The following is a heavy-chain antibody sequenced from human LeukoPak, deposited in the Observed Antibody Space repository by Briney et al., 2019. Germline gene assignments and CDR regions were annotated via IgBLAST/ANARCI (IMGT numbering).Heavy chain of an antibody. J-gene: IGHJ4*02. CDR1: GYTFTGYY. CDR3: ARTVTTPYYFDY. D-gene: IGHD4-17*01. V-gene: IGHV1-2*02. Sequence: ASVKVSCKASGYTFTGYYMHWVRQAPGQGLEWMGWINPNSGGTNYAQKFRGRVTMTRDTSISTAYMELSRLRSDDTAVYYCARTVTTPYYFDYWGQGTLVTVSS. CDR2: INPNSGGT.